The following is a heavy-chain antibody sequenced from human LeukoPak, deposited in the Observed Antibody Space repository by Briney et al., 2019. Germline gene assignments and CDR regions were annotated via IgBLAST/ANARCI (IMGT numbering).Heavy chain of an antibody. V-gene: IGHV4-34*01. J-gene: IGHJ4*02. Sequence: NPSETLSLTCAVYGGSFSGYYWSWIRQPPGKGLEWIGEINHSGSTNYNPSLKSRVTISVDTSKNQFSPKLSSVTAADTAVYYCARARGQEAVRQIFFYWGKGTLVTVSS. CDR1: GGSFSGYY. CDR2: INHSGST. D-gene: IGHD6-6*01. CDR3: ARARGQEAVRQIFFY.